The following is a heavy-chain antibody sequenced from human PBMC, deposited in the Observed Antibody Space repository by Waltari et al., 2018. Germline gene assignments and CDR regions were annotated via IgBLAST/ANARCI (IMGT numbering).Heavy chain of an antibody. CDR1: GGSISTDAYY. CDR3: ARHPNIVPTIGCWFDP. J-gene: IGHJ5*02. D-gene: IGHD5-12*01. CDR2: LYYGPRSYHSGST. V-gene: IGHV4-39*01. Sequence: QLHLQESGPGLVKPSETLSLTCTVSGGSISTDAYYWGWIRQPPGKGLEWMGSLYYGPRSYHSGSTYYNLSLKSRVTISVDTSKNHFSLKLNSVTAADTAVYYCARHPNIVPTIGCWFDPWGQGTLVTVSS.